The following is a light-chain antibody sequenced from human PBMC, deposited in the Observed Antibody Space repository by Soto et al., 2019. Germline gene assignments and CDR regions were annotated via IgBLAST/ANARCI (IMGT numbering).Light chain of an antibody. J-gene: IGLJ1*01. Sequence: QSVLTQPPSVSGAPGQTITISCTGSRSNVGANYDVHWYQVLPGAGPRLLIYKNNNRPSGVPDRFSGSKSGTSASLAITGLRAEDEADYFCFSKISGFVYGFGTGTKLTVL. V-gene: IGLV1-40*01. CDR2: KNN. CDR1: RSNVGANYD. CDR3: FSKISGFVYG.